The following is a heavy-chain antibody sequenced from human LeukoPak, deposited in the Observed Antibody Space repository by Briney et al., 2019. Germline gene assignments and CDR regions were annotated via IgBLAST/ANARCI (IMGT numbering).Heavy chain of an antibody. D-gene: IGHD4-17*01. CDR2: IIHSGST. J-gene: IGHJ3*02. V-gene: IGHV4-39*07. CDR1: GGSIRTSNYC. Sequence: SETLSLTCTVSGGSIRTSNYCGAWIRQPPGKGLEWIGEIIHSGSTNYNPSLKSRVTISVDTSKNQFSLKLSSVTAADTAVYYCARCFDYGDIPQAFDIWGQGTMVTVSS. CDR3: ARCFDYGDIPQAFDI.